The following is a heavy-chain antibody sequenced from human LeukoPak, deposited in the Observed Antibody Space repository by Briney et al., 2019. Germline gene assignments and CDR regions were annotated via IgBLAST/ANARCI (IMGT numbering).Heavy chain of an antibody. D-gene: IGHD3-16*01. CDR2: IYYRGSI. V-gene: IGHV4-30-4*01. Sequence: SETLSLTCTVSGGSISSGDYYWSWIRQAPGKGLEWIGYIYYRGSIYYKPSLRSRVTITVDTSKKQFSLKLSSVTAADTAVYYCARWAGVWGNAFDIWGQGTMVTVSS. CDR3: ARWAGVWGNAFDI. J-gene: IGHJ3*02. CDR1: GGSISSGDYY.